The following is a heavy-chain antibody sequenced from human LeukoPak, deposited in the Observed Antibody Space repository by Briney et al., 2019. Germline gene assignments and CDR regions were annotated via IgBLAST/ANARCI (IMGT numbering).Heavy chain of an antibody. J-gene: IGHJ6*02. CDR2: MNPNSGNT. CDR1: GYTFTSYD. D-gene: IGHD3-9*01. CDR3: ARLPLRYFDWLLSRGPYYYYGMDV. Sequence: ASVKVSCKASGYTFTSYDINWVRQATGQGLEWMGWMNPNSGNTGYAQKFQGRVTKTRNTSISTAYMELSSLRSEDTAVYYCARLPLRYFDWLLSRGPYYYYGMDVWGQGTTVTVSS. V-gene: IGHV1-8*01.